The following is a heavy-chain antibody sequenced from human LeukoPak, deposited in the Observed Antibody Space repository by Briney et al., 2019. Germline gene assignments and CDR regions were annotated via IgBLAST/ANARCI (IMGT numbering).Heavy chain of an antibody. V-gene: IGHV1-18*01. J-gene: IGHJ4*02. CDR2: ISAYNGNT. D-gene: IGHD1-26*01. CDR3: ARGPYSGSYFAPYYFDY. Sequence: ASVKVSCKASGYTFTSYGITWVRQAPGQGLEWMGWISAYNGNTNHAQKLQGRVTITTDASTSTVYMELRSLRSDDTAVYYCARGPYSGSYFAPYYFDYWGQGTLVTVSS. CDR1: GYTFTSYG.